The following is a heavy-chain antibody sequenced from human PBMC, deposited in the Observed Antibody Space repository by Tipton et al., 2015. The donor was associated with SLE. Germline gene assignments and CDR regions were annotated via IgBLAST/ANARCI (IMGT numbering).Heavy chain of an antibody. J-gene: IGHJ2*01. CDR3: ASAPPYYDFWSGPNWYFDL. CDR2: IYYSGST. D-gene: IGHD3-3*01. CDR1: GGSISSYY. V-gene: IGHV4-59*05. Sequence: TLSLTCTVSGGSISSYYWSWIRQPPGKGLEWIGSIYYSGSTYYNPSLKSRVTISVDTSKNQFSLKLSSVTAADTAVYYCASAPPYYDFWSGPNWYFDLWGRGTLVTVSS.